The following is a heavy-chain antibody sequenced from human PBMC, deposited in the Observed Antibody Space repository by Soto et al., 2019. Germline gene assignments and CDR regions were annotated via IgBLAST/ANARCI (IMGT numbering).Heavy chain of an antibody. V-gene: IGHV3-23*01. CDR3: AKDSLYFQH. CDR2: ISDSGGST. Sequence: GGSLRLSCAASGFTFSSYAMSWVRPAPGKGLEGVAVISDSGGSTYDAASVRGRFTIPRDNSKNTLYLQMNSLRAEDTAVYYCAKDSLYFQHWGQGTLVTVSS. J-gene: IGHJ1*01. CDR1: GFTFSSYA.